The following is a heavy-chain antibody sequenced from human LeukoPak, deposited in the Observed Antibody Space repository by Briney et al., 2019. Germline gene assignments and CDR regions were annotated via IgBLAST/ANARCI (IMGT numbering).Heavy chain of an antibody. Sequence: GGSLRLSCAASGFTFSSYGMHWVRQAPGKGLEWVAVIWYDGSNKYYADSVKGRFTMSRDNSKNTLYLQMNSLRAEDTAVYYCARGSGYSYGYGVFDYWGQGTLVTVSS. CDR3: ARGSGYSYGYGVFDY. CDR2: IWYDGSNK. J-gene: IGHJ4*02. CDR1: GFTFSSYG. D-gene: IGHD5-18*01. V-gene: IGHV3-33*01.